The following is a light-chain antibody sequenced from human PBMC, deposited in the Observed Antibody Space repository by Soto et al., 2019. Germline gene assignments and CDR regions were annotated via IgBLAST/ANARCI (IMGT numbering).Light chain of an antibody. CDR3: QQYDNWPPWT. J-gene: IGKJ1*01. V-gene: IGKV3-15*01. Sequence: EIVMTQSPATLSVSPGERATLSCRASQSVSSNLAWYQQKPGQAPRLLIYGASTRATGIPARFSGSGSGTEFTLTISSLQSEDLAVYHCQQYDNWPPWTFGQGTKVEIK. CDR1: QSVSSN. CDR2: GAS.